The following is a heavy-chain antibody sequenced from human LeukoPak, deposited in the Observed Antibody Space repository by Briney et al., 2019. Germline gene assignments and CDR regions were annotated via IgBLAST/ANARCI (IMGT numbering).Heavy chain of an antibody. D-gene: IGHD6-13*01. CDR2: IDQDGSVR. CDR3: ARDPGSSSFDY. CDR1: GFTFSSFW. V-gene: IGHV3-7*01. J-gene: IGHJ4*02. Sequence: PGGSLRLSCVASGFTFSSFWMSWVRQAPGKGLEFVANIDQDGSVRNYVDSVKGRFIISRDNAKNSLYLQMDSLRAEDTAVYFCARDPGSSSFDYWGLGTLVTVSS.